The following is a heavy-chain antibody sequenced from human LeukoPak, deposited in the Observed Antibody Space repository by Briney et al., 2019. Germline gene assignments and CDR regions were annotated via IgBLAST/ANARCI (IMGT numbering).Heavy chain of an antibody. CDR2: FDPEDGET. V-gene: IGHV1-24*01. D-gene: IGHD3-3*01. CDR1: GYTLTELS. Sequence: GASVKVSCKVSGYTLTELSMHWVRQAPGKGLEWMGGFDPEDGETIYAQKFQGRVTMTEDTSTDTAYMELSSLKASDTAMYYCARPPYYDFWNGHYPDYWGQGTLVTVSS. CDR3: ARPPYYDFWNGHYPDY. J-gene: IGHJ4*02.